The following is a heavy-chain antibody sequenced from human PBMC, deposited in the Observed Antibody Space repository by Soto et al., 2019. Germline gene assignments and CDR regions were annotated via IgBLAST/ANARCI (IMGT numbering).Heavy chain of an antibody. Sequence: GASVKVSCKASGYSFTSYGISWVRQAPGQGLEWMGWISTYNGNTNYAQKLQGRVTMTTDTSTSTAYMELRSLRSDDTAVYYCASLKVDSSGYYLSYWGQGTLVTVSS. D-gene: IGHD3-22*01. J-gene: IGHJ4*02. CDR1: GYSFTSYG. CDR3: ASLKVDSSGYYLSY. CDR2: ISTYNGNT. V-gene: IGHV1-18*01.